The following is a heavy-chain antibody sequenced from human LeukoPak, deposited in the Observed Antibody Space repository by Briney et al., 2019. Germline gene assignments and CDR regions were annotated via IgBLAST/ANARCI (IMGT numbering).Heavy chain of an antibody. V-gene: IGHV3-23*01. D-gene: IGHD5-24*01. CDR3: ARGRNPYYYYNMDV. CDR2: ISGSGGST. Sequence: PGGSLRLSCAASGFTFSSYAMNWVRQAPGKGLEWVSAISGSGGSTYYADSVKGRFTISRDNSKNTLYLQMNSLRAEETAVYYCARGRNPYYYYNMDVWGQGTTVTVSS. J-gene: IGHJ6*02. CDR1: GFTFSSYA.